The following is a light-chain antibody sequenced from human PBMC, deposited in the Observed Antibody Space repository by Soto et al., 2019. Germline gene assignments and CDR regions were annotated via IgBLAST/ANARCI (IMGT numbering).Light chain of an antibody. J-gene: IGLJ1*01. CDR2: END. Sequence: QSVLTQPPSVSAAPGQKVTISCSGSSSNTGNNYVSWYQQLPGTAPKLLIYENDKRPSGIPDRFSGSKSGTSATLGITGLQTVDEADYYCATWDSSLCARLFRTVTKVTVL. CDR1: SSNTGNNY. CDR3: ATWDSSLCARL. V-gene: IGLV1-51*02.